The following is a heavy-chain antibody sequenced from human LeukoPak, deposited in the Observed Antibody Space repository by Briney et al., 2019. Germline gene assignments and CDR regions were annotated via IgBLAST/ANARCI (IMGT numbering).Heavy chain of an antibody. D-gene: IGHD3-10*01. J-gene: IGHJ5*02. Sequence: SETLSLTCTVSGGSISSYYWNWIRQPPGKGLEWIGYIYYSGSTNYNPSLKSRVTISIDTSKNQFSLKLSSVTAADTAVYYCARSMVRGVIIGPFNWFDPWGQGTLVTVSS. CDR2: IYYSGST. CDR3: ARSMVRGVIIGPFNWFDP. CDR1: GGSISSYY. V-gene: IGHV4-59*01.